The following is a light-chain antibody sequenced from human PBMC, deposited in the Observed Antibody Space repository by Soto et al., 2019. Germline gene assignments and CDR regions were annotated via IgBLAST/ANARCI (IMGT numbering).Light chain of an antibody. CDR3: QQYYGTPLT. CDR1: QSISSTSNSKNY. V-gene: IGKV4-1*01. CDR2: WAS. J-gene: IGKJ5*01. Sequence: DIVMTQSPDSLAVSLGERATINCKSSQSISSTSNSKNYLAWYQQKPGQPPKLLLFWASARESGVPDRFSGSGSGTDFTLTISSLQAEDVAVYYCQQYYGTPLTFGQGTRLAIK.